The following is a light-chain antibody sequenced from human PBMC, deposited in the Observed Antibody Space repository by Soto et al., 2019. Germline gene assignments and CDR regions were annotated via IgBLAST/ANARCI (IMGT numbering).Light chain of an antibody. CDR1: QSVGNN. CDR3: QQYNTWPT. V-gene: IGKV3-15*01. CDR2: GAS. Sequence: ETVMTQSPATLSVSPGERATLSCRASQSVGNNVAWYQQKPGQAPRLLIYGASTRATGIPARFSGSGSGTDFTLTISSLKSEDFAVFYCQQYNTWPTFGQGTKVDIK. J-gene: IGKJ1*01.